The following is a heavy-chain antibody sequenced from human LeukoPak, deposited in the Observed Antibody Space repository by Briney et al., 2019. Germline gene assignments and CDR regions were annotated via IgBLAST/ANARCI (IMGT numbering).Heavy chain of an antibody. V-gene: IGHV4-4*07. D-gene: IGHD3-16*01. CDR1: GGSISSYY. Sequence: PSETLSLTCTVSGGSISSYYWSWIRRPAGKGLEWIGRIYTSGSTNYNPSLKSRVTISVDKSKNQFSLKLSSVTAADTAVYYCARERGLGGVLSDYWGQGTLVTVSS. CDR2: IYTSGST. CDR3: ARERGLGGVLSDY. J-gene: IGHJ4*02.